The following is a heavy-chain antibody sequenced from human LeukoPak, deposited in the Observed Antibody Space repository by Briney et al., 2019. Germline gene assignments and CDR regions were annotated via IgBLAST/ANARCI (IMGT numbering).Heavy chain of an antibody. CDR1: GFTFSNYW. J-gene: IGHJ5*02. CDR3: ARERLQTYNWFDP. Sequence: GGSQRLSCAASGFTFSNYWMHWVRQAPGKGLVWVSRINSDGRSTTYADSVKGRFTISRDNAKNTLYLQMNSLRVEDTAVYYCARERLQTYNWFDPWGQGTLVTVSS. D-gene: IGHD4-11*01. V-gene: IGHV3-74*01. CDR2: INSDGRST.